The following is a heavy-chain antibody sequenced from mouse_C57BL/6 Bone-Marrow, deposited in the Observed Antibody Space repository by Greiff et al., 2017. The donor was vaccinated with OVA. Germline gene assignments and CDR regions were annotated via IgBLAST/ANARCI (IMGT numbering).Heavy chain of an antibody. V-gene: IGHV5-6*02. CDR3: ARLHYYGSRMDY. CDR2: ISSGGSYT. CDR1: GFTFSSYG. D-gene: IGHD1-1*01. J-gene: IGHJ4*01. Sequence: DVKLVESGGDLVKPGGSLKLSCAASGFTFSSYGMSWVRQTPDKRLEWVATISSGGSYTYYPDSVKGRFTISRDNAKNTLYLQMSSLKSEDTAMYYCARLHYYGSRMDYWGQGTSVTVSS.